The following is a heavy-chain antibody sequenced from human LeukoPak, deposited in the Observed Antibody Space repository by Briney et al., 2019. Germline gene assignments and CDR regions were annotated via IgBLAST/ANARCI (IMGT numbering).Heavy chain of an antibody. D-gene: IGHD3-3*02. CDR3: ARVGHVWNTFDY. Sequence: SETLSLTCAVYGGSFSGYYWSWIRQPPGKGLEWIGEINHSGSTNYNPSLKSRVTISADTSKNQFSLKLSSVTAADTAVYYCARVGHVWNTFDYWGQGTLVTVSS. V-gene: IGHV4-34*01. CDR1: GGSFSGYY. J-gene: IGHJ4*02. CDR2: INHSGST.